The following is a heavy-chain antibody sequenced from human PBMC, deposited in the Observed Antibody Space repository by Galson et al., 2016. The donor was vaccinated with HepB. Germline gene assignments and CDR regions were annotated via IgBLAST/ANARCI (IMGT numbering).Heavy chain of an antibody. Sequence: SLRLSCAASGFTFNTFGMNWVRQAPGKGLEWVSYISGGGTTKYYADSVKGRFTISRDNAKHSLHLQMNSLRDEDTAVYYCARDQMVRGPLSWFDLWGQGTLVTVSS. D-gene: IGHD3-10*01. J-gene: IGHJ5*02. CDR1: GFTFNTFG. V-gene: IGHV3-48*02. CDR3: ARDQMVRGPLSWFDL. CDR2: ISGGGTTK.